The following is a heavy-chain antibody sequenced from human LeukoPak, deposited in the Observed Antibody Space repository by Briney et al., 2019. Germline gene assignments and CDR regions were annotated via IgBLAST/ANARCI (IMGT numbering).Heavy chain of an antibody. CDR3: ARDQYSYASYYYYGMDV. D-gene: IGHD5-18*01. CDR2: INSGGSST. V-gene: IGHV3-74*01. J-gene: IGHJ6*02. Sequence: GGSLRLSCAASGFTFSSYWMHWVRQAPGKGLVWVSRINSGGSSTSYADSVKGRFTISRDNSKNTLYLQMNSLRAEDTAVYYCARDQYSYASYYYYGMDVWGQGTTVTVSS. CDR1: GFTFSSYW.